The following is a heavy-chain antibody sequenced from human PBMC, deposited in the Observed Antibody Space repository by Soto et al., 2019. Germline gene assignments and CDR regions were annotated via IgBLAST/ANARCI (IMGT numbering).Heavy chain of an antibody. CDR2: SNHSGST. V-gene: IGHV4-34*01. J-gene: IGHJ5*02. CDR1: GGSFSGYY. D-gene: IGHD6-6*01. Sequence: QVQLQQWGAGLLKPSETLSLTCAVYGGSFSGYYWSWIRQPPGKGLEWSGESNHSGSTNYNPSLKSRVTISVDTSKTQFSLNLSSVTAAATAVYYCARGPPPYSSSSPWFDPWGQGTLVTVSS. CDR3: ARGPPPYSSSSPWFDP.